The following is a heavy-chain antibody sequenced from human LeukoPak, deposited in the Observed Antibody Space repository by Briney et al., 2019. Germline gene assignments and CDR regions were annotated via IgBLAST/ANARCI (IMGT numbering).Heavy chain of an antibody. CDR1: GYTFNDYY. J-gene: IGHJ4*02. Sequence: ASVKVSCKASGYTFNDYYMHWVRQAPGQGLEWMGWINPKSGGTDYAQQFQSRVTMTIDTSITTAYMELSRLRSDDTVVYYCMREWGGDYWGQGTLVTVSS. D-gene: IGHD3-16*01. CDR3: MREWGGDY. V-gene: IGHV1-2*02. CDR2: INPKSGGT.